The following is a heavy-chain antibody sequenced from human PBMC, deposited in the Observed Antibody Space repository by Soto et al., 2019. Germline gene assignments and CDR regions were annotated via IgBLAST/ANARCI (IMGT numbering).Heavy chain of an antibody. CDR2: ISYRGST. CDR1: GGSISSGDYY. J-gene: IGHJ4*02. D-gene: IGHD3-16*02. CDR3: ARGIYVWGSYRSNHYFDY. Sequence: PSETLSLTCTVSGGSISSGDYYWSWIRQPPGKGLEWIGSISYRGSTYYNPSLKSRVTISVDTSKNQFSLKLSSMTAADTAVYYCARGIYVWGSYRSNHYFDYWGQGTLVTVSS. V-gene: IGHV4-30-4*01.